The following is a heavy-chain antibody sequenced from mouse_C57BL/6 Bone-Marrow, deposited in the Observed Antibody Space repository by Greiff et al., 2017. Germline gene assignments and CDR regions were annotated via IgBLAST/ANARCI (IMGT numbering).Heavy chain of an antibody. D-gene: IGHD1-1*01. CDR1: GYTFTSYW. CDR2: IDPSDSYT. V-gene: IGHV1-50*01. CDR3: AREGITTIVATSPGLAY. J-gene: IGHJ3*01. Sequence: QVQLQQPGAELVQPGASVKLSCKASGYTFTSYWMQWVKQRPGQGLEWIGEIDPSDSYTNYNQKFKGKATLTVDTASSTAYMQLSSLTSEDSAVYYGAREGITTIVATSPGLAYWGQGTLVTVSA.